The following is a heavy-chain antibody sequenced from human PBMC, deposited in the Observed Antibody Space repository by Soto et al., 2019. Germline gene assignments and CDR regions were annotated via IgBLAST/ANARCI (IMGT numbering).Heavy chain of an antibody. CDR3: ARGPYSGSGSYAWFDP. CDR2: IIPIFGTA. V-gene: IGHV1-69*13. Sequence: SVKVSCKASGGTFSSYAISWVRQAPGQGLEWMGGIIPIFGTANYAQKFQGRVTITADESTSTAYMELSSLRSEDTAVYYCARGPYSGSGSYAWFDPWGQGTLVTVSS. J-gene: IGHJ5*02. CDR1: GGTFSSYA. D-gene: IGHD1-26*01.